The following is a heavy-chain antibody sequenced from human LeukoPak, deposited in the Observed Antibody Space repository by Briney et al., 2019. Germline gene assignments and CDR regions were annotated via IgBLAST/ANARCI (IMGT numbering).Heavy chain of an antibody. CDR1: GYTFTGYF. D-gene: IGHD6-13*01. J-gene: IGHJ4*02. Sequence: ASVKVSCKASGYTFTGYFMHWVRQAPGQGLEWMGWINPNSGGINYAQKFQGRVTLTRETSISTAYMEVSRLRSDDTAVYYCARGGRSSWFSEVDYWGQGTLVTVSS. CDR3: ARGGRSSWFSEVDY. CDR2: INPNSGGI. V-gene: IGHV1-2*02.